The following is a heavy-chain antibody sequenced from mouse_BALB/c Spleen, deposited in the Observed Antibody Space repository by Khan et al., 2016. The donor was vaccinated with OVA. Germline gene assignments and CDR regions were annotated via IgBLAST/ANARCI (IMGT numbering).Heavy chain of an antibody. J-gene: IGHJ4*01. CDR2: INTYTGEP. V-gene: IGHV9-3-1*01. CDR3: ARPPYFSDTVNY. Sequence: QIQLVQSGPELKKPGETVKISCKASGYTFTNYGMNWVKQSPGKALTWMGWINTYTGEPTYADDFKGRFAFSLETSASTAYLQFNNLKTEDTATYFYARPPYFSDTVNYWGQGTSVTVSS. CDR1: GYTFTNYG. D-gene: IGHD1-1*01.